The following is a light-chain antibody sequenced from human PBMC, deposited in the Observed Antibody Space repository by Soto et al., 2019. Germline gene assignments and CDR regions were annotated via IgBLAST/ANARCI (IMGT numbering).Light chain of an antibody. CDR2: RTS. J-gene: IGLJ3*02. V-gene: IGLV7-43*01. Sequence: QTVVTQEPSLTVSPGETVTLTCAANTGAVTSGNFPNWVQQKPGQSPTALIYRTSNRHSWTPARFSGSLLGGKAALTLLGVQPEDEADYYCLLYSGGVGVFGGGTKLTVL. CDR3: LLYSGGVGV. CDR1: TGAVTSGNF.